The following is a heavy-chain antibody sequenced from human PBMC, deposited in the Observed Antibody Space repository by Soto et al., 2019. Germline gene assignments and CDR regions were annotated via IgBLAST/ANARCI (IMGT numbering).Heavy chain of an antibody. CDR3: GRGGSDFYSGYPLTDYYYYYMDV. J-gene: IGHJ6*03. CDR1: GLTFSDYY. D-gene: IGHD5-12*01. Sequence: QVQLVESGGGLVKPGGSLRLSCAASGLTFSDYYMSWIRQAPGKGLEWVSYISSSGSTINYADSVKGRFTISRDNAKNSRYLQMNSRGAEVPAVNYCGRGGSDFYSGYPLTDYYYYYMDVWGKGPTVAVSS. V-gene: IGHV3-11*01. CDR2: ISSSGSTI.